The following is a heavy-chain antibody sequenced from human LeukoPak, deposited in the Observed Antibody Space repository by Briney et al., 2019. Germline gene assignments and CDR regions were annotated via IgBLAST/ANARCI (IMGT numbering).Heavy chain of an antibody. D-gene: IGHD3-22*01. CDR3: AKDHSTYYHDSRTLDY. Sequence: GGSLRLSCAASGFTFSSDAMHWVRQTPGKGLEWVAFIRYDGNNKYYADSVKGRFTISRDNSKNTLYLQMNSLRAEDTAVYYCAKDHSTYYHDSRTLDYWGQGTLVTVSS. CDR1: GFTFSSDA. V-gene: IGHV3-30*02. CDR2: IRYDGNNK. J-gene: IGHJ4*02.